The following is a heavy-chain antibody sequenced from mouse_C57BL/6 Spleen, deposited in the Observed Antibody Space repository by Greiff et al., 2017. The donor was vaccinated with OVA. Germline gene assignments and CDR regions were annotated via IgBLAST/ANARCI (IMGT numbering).Heavy chain of an antibody. CDR2: INPSNGGT. D-gene: IGHD2-4*01. CDR3: ARARDYDVYYAMDS. CDR1: GYTFTSYW. Sequence: QVQLKQPGTELVKPGASVKLSCKASGYTFTSYWMHWVKQRPGQGLEWIGNINPSNGGTNYNEKFKSKATLPVDKSSSTAYMQLSSLTSEDSAVYYCARARDYDVYYAMDSWGQGTSVTVSS. V-gene: IGHV1-53*01. J-gene: IGHJ4*01.